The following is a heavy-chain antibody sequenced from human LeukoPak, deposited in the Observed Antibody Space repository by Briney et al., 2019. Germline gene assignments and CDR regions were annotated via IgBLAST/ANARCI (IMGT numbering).Heavy chain of an antibody. J-gene: IGHJ4*02. CDR2: IYYSGST. Sequence: SETLSLTCTVSGGSISSGDYYWSWIRQPPGKGLEWIGYIYYSGSTYYNPSLKSRVTISVDTSKNQFSLKLSSVAAADTAVYYCARDSSHSPNWLSFDYWGQGTLVTVSS. CDR1: GGSISSGDYY. CDR3: ARDSSHSPNWLSFDY. V-gene: IGHV4-30-4*01. D-gene: IGHD3-9*01.